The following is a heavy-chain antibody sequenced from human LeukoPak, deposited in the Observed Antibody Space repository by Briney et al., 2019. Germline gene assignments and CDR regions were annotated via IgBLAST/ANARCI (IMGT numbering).Heavy chain of an antibody. Sequence: ASVKVSCKASGYTFTGYYMHWVRQAPGQGLEWMGWINPNSGGTNYAQKFQGRVTMTRDTSISTAYMELSRLRSDDTAVYYCARRGLNYGDYGNCFDYWGQGTLVTVSS. CDR2: INPNSGGT. D-gene: IGHD4-17*01. V-gene: IGHV1-2*02. J-gene: IGHJ4*02. CDR3: ARRGLNYGDYGNCFDY. CDR1: GYTFTGYY.